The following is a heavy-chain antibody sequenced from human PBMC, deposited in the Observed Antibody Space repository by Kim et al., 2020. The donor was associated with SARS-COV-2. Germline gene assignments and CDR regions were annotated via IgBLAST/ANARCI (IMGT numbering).Heavy chain of an antibody. D-gene: IGHD3-10*01. V-gene: IGHV3-53*01. Sequence: SVKGRFPISRDNSKNTLYLQMNRLRAEDTAVYYCARGVSYYYGSGSYYIYWGQGTLVTVSS. CDR3: ARGVSYYYGSGSYYIY. J-gene: IGHJ4*02.